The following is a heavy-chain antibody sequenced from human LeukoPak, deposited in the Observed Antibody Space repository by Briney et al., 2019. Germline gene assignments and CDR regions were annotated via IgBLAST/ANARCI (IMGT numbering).Heavy chain of an antibody. D-gene: IGHD2-15*01. CDR3: ARDRMVAATAGYYYGMDV. CDR1: GFTFGDYA. J-gene: IGHJ6*02. V-gene: IGHV3-21*01. CDR2: ISSSSSYI. Sequence: GGSLRLSCTASGFTFGDYAMSWVRQAPGKGPEWVSSISSSSSYIYYADSVKGRFTISRDNAKNSLYLQMNSLRAEDTAVYYCARDRMVAATAGYYYGMDVWGQGTTVTVSS.